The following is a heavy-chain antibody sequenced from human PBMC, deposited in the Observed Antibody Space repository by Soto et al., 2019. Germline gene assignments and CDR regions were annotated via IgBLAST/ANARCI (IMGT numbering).Heavy chain of an antibody. CDR3: ARPGIVGDYFDY. V-gene: IGHV3-21*01. J-gene: IGHJ4*02. D-gene: IGHD1-26*01. CDR1: GLTFSGCI. Sequence: GGSLRVSCAASGLTFSGCIMNWVRQAPGKGLEWVSSISSSSSYIYYADSVKGRFTISRDNAKNSLYLQMNSLRAEDTAVYYCARPGIVGDYFDYWGQGTLVTVSS. CDR2: ISSSSSYI.